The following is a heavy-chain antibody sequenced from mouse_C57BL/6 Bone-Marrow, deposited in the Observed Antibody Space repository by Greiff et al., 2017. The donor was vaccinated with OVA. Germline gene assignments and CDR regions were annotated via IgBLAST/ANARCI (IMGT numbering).Heavy chain of an antibody. CDR2: ISYDGSN. CDR3: ASPLAY. J-gene: IGHJ3*01. V-gene: IGHV3-6*01. CDR1: GYSITSGYY. Sequence: DVHLVESGPGLVKPSQSLSLTCSVTGYSITSGYYWNWIRQFPGNKLEWMGYISYDGSNNYNPSLKNRISITRDTSKNQFFLKLNSVTTEDTATYYCASPLAYWGQGTLVTVSA.